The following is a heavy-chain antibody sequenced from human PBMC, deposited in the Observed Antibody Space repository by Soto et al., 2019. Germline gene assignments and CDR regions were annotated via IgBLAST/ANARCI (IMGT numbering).Heavy chain of an antibody. D-gene: IGHD3-10*01. V-gene: IGHV4-4*02. CDR1: GGSIYTDDW. Sequence: QVRLQESGPGLVEPSGTLSLTCAVSGGSIYTDDWWTWVRQTPGRGLEWIGEVHQFVGTNYNPSHRSRVTISIDKSKNQYSLELTSVTASDTAVYYCANWAGLNFPSPYWGPGTLVTVSS. J-gene: IGHJ4*02. CDR3: ANWAGLNFPSPY. CDR2: VHQFVGT.